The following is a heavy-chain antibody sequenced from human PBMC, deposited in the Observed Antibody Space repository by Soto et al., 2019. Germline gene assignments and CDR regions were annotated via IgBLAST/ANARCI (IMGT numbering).Heavy chain of an antibody. CDR2: ISYDGSNK. CDR3: AKDFMNVSGDFWSGYVTRYYYYYMDV. CDR1: GFTFSSYG. V-gene: IGHV3-30*18. Sequence: PGGSLRLSCAASGFTFSSYGMHWVRQAPGKGLEWVAVISYDGSNKYYADSVKGRFTTSRDNSKNTLYLQMNSLRAEDTAVYYCAKDFMNVSGDFWSGYVTRYYYYYMDVRGKGTTVTVSS. J-gene: IGHJ6*03. D-gene: IGHD3-3*01.